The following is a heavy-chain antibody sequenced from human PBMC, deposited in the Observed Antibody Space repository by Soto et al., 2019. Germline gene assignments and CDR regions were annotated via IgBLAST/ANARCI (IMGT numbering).Heavy chain of an antibody. D-gene: IGHD3-22*01. V-gene: IGHV1-46*01. CDR3: AREIDFCDSSGSIDY. CDR1: GYTFTSYY. CDR2: INPSGGST. Sequence: ASVKVSCKASGYTFTSYYMHWVRQAPGQGLEWMGIINPSGGSTSYAQKFQGRVTMTRDTSTSTVYMELSSLRSEDTAVYYCAREIDFCDSSGSIDYWGQGTLVTVSS. J-gene: IGHJ4*02.